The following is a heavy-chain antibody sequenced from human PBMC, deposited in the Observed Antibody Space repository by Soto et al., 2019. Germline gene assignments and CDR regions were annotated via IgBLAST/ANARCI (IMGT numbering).Heavy chain of an antibody. D-gene: IGHD2-2*01. V-gene: IGHV4-34*01. J-gene: IGHJ6*03. CDR1: GGSFSGYY. Sequence: SETLSLTCAVYGGSFSGYYWSWIRQPPGKGLEWIGEINHSGRTNYNPSLKSRVTISVDTSKNQFSLKLSSVTAADTAVYYCARAPKDIVVVPAARYYMDVWGKGTTVTVSS. CDR3: ARAPKDIVVVPAARYYMDV. CDR2: INHSGRT.